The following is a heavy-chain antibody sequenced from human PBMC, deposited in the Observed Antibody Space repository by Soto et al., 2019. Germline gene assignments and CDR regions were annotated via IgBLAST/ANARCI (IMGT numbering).Heavy chain of an antibody. Sequence: QVQLVESGGGVVQPGRSLRLSCAASGLTFSSYGMHWVRQAPGTGLEGVAVISYDGSNKYYADSVKGRFTISRDNSKNTLYLQMNSLRAEDTAVYYCARIIVEGGSYDYWGQGTLVTVSS. CDR3: ARIIVEGGSYDY. J-gene: IGHJ4*02. V-gene: IGHV3-30*03. CDR2: ISYDGSNK. D-gene: IGHD1-26*01. CDR1: GLTFSSYG.